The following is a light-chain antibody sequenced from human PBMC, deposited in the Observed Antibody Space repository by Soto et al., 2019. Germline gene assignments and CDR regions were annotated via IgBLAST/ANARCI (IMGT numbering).Light chain of an antibody. J-gene: IGLJ3*02. CDR3: CSYAGSNIWV. Sequence: QSALTQPPSASGSPGRSVTISCSGTRSDVGDYNSVSWYQQHPGKAPKLMIYEVNKRPPGVPDRFSGSKSGNAASLTVSGLQAEDEADYYCCSYAGSNIWVFGGGTKVTVL. V-gene: IGLV2-8*01. CDR2: EVN. CDR1: RSDVGDYNS.